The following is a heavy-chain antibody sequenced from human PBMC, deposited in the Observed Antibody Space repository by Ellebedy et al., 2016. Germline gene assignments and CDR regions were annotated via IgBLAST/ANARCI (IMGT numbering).Heavy chain of an antibody. J-gene: IGHJ4*02. D-gene: IGHD6-19*01. V-gene: IGHV3-66*01. Sequence: GESLKISCAVFGFTVSSNYMSWVRQAPGKGLEWVSVLYSGGSTYYADSVKGRFTISRDNSKNTLFLQMNSLRAEDTAVYFCARGNAVPGPEPLDYWGQGTLVTVSS. CDR2: LYSGGST. CDR3: ARGNAVPGPEPLDY. CDR1: GFTVSSNY.